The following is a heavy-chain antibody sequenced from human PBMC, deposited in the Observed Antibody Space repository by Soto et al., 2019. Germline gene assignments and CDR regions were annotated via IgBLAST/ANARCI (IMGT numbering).Heavy chain of an antibody. Sequence: GGSLRLSCAASGFTFSGYAMSWVRQAPGKGLEWVSSVSGSSESTYYAHSVKGRFTISRDNSKNTLYLQMNSLRVEDTAVYYCANPYGKGAVAGYYWGQGTLVTVSS. CDR1: GFTFSGYA. J-gene: IGHJ4*02. CDR2: VSGSSEST. D-gene: IGHD6-19*01. CDR3: ANPYGKGAVAGYY. V-gene: IGHV3-23*01.